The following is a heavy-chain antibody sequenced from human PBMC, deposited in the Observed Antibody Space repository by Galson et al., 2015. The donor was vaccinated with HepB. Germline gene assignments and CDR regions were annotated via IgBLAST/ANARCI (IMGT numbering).Heavy chain of an antibody. J-gene: IGHJ5*02. CDR3: ARDQTVLVGETTYNWFDP. D-gene: IGHD1-26*01. V-gene: IGHV3-11*06. CDR2: ISSATHVP. CDR1: GFKIRDFY. Sequence: SLRLSCAASGFKIRDFYMSWIRQAPGKGLEWISYISSATHVPNYADSVRGRFTMSRDNAKNSVYLQMTSLRADDTAVYYCARDQTVLVGETTYNWFDPWGQGTLVTVPS.